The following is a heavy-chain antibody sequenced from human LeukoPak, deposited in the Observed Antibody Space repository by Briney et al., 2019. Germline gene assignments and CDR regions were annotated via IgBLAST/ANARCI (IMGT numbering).Heavy chain of an antibody. D-gene: IGHD6-19*01. J-gene: IGHJ4*02. Sequence: SETLSLTCAVYGGSLSGYYWSWIRQAPGKGLEWIGEINHSGSTTYNPSLKSRITMSVDMSRNQFSLKLSSVTAADTAMYYCARAAEYSSGWYLFDYWGQGILVTVSA. CDR1: GGSLSGYY. CDR3: ARAAEYSSGWYLFDY. CDR2: INHSGST. V-gene: IGHV4-34*10.